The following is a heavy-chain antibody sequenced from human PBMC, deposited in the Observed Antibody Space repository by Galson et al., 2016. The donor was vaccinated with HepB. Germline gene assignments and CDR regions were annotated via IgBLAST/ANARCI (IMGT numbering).Heavy chain of an antibody. D-gene: IGHD2-2*01. CDR3: ARDRGVDCTTSSCYGMDV. Sequence: ETLSLTCTVSGGSISSYYWSWIRQPPGKGLEWSGYVYHRGSTTYNTSLKSRVTIAVDTSKNHFSLSLSPVTAADTAVYFCARDRGVDCTTSSCYGMDVWGQGTTVTVSS. CDR2: VYHRGST. CDR1: GGSISSYY. V-gene: IGHV4-59*01. J-gene: IGHJ6*02.